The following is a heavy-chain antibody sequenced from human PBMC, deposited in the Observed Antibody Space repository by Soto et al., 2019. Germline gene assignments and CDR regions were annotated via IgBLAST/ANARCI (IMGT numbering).Heavy chain of an antibody. D-gene: IGHD2-2*01. J-gene: IGHJ5*02. Sequence: KPSETLSLTCSVSVVSIGSSSYYFGWIRQPPGKGLEWIGSLYYTGTTYYNSSLKSRVTISADKSQNQFSLRLSSVTAADTAVYYCGAYCSRTYPYDWFHPWGQGTLVTVSS. V-gene: IGHV4-39*01. CDR3: GAYCSRTYPYDWFHP. CDR1: VVSIGSSSYY. CDR2: LYYTGTT.